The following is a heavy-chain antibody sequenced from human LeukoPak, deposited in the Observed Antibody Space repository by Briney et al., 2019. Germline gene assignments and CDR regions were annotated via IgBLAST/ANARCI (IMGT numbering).Heavy chain of an antibody. Sequence: GGSLRLSCAASGFTFTHVWMSWVRQAPGKGLEWIGRIKSIIDGGTTDYAAPVKGRFTISRDDSKNTLYLHMNGLKTEDTAVYYCTTDLWFGELLSDCWGQGTLVTVSS. J-gene: IGHJ4*02. CDR3: TTDLWFGELLSDC. D-gene: IGHD3-10*01. V-gene: IGHV3-15*01. CDR1: GFTFTHVW. CDR2: IKSIIDGGTT.